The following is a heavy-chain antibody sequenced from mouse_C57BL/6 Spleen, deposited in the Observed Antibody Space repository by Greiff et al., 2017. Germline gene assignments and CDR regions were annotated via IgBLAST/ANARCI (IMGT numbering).Heavy chain of an antibody. CDR2: IRNKANGYTT. CDR3: ASSMVGYFDV. CDR1: GFTFTDYY. D-gene: IGHD2-2*01. Sequence: EVQVVESGGGLVQPGGSLSLSCAASGFTFTDYYMSWVRQPPGKALEWLGFIRNKANGYTTEYSASVKGRFTISRDNSQSILYLQMNALRAEDSATYYCASSMVGYFDVWGTGTTVTVSS. J-gene: IGHJ1*03. V-gene: IGHV7-3*01.